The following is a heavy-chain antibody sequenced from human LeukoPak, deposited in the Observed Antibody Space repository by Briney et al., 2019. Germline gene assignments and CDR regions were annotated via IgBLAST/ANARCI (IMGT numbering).Heavy chain of an antibody. V-gene: IGHV5-51*01. CDR1: GYSFTSHW. CDR2: IYPGDSDT. D-gene: IGHD2-21*02. CDR3: ARSDYDYYYGMDV. J-gene: IGHJ6*02. Sequence: GESLKISCKGSGYSFTSHWIGWVRQIPGKGLEWMGIIYPGDSDTRYSPSFQGQVTISADKSISTAYLQWSSLKASDTAMYYCARSDYDYYYGMDVWGQGTTVTVSS.